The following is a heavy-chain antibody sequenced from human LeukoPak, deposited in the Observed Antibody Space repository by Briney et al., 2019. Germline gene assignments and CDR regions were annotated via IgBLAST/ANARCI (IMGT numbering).Heavy chain of an antibody. V-gene: IGHV1-8*01. CDR3: ATVFTTGGAFDI. J-gene: IGHJ3*02. D-gene: IGHD1-1*01. Sequence: ASVKVSCKASGYTFTSYDINWVRQATGQGLEWMGWMNPNSGNTGYAQKFQGRVTMTEDTSTDTAYMELSSLRSEDTAVYYCATVFTTGGAFDIWGQGTMVTVSS. CDR2: MNPNSGNT. CDR1: GYTFTSYD.